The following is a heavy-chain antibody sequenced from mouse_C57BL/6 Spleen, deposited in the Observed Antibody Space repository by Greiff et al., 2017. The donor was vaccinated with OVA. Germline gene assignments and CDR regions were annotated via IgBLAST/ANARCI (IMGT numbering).Heavy chain of an antibody. CDR3: ARRDSNYFDY. D-gene: IGHD2-5*01. V-gene: IGHV1-80*01. Sequence: VKLMESGAELVKPGASVKISCKASGYAFSSYWMNWVKQRPGKGLEWIGQIYPGDGDTNYNGKFKGKATLTADKSSSTAYMQLSSLTSEDSAVYFCARRDSNYFDYWGQGTTLTVSS. CDR2: IYPGDGDT. J-gene: IGHJ2*01. CDR1: GYAFSSYW.